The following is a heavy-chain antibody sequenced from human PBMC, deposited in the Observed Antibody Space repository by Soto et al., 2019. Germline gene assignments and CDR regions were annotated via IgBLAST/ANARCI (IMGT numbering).Heavy chain of an antibody. J-gene: IGHJ4*02. D-gene: IGHD3-22*01. CDR2: IYYSGST. CDR3: ARDSSGYYFDY. CDR1: GGSISSSSYY. V-gene: IGHV4-39*07. Sequence: PSETLSLTCTVSGGSISSSSYYWGWIRQPPGKGLEWIGSIYYSGSTNYNPSLKSRVTISVDTSKNQFSLKLSSVTAADTAVYYCARDSSGYYFDYWGQGTLVTVSS.